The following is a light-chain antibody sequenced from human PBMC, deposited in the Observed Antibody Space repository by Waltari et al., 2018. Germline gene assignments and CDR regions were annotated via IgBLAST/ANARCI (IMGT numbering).Light chain of an antibody. J-gene: IGLJ1*01. CDR2: EVR. CDR1: SSDVGVHNS. V-gene: IGLV2-14*01. Sequence: QSALTQPASVSGSPGQSIAISCTGTSSDVGVHNSFSWYQQHPGKAPKLMIYEVRNRPPGVSNRFSGSKSGNTASLTISGLQAEDEADYYCCSYTSNSFSYVFGTGTKVTVL. CDR3: CSYTSNSFSYV.